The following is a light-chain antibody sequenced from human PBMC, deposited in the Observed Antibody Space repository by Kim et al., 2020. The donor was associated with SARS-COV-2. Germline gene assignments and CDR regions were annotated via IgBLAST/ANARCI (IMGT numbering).Light chain of an antibody. V-gene: IGKV3-20*01. J-gene: IGKJ4*01. Sequence: PAERATVSYRASHSVGSSYLAWYQQKPGQAPRLLIYGASSRATGIPDRFSGSGSETDFILTISRLDPEDFAVYYCQHYGTSPLTFGGGTKVDIK. CDR3: QHYGTSPLT. CDR2: GAS. CDR1: HSVGSSY.